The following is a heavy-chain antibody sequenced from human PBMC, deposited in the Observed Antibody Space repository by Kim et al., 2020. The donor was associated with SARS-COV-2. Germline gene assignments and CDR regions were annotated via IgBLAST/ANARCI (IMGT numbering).Heavy chain of an antibody. Sequence: GGSLRLSCTVSGPSFGDHGFNWVRQPPGKGLEWVGFVRSTAYGGATGYAASVKGRFTISRDDSKNMAYLQMNSLRTEDTAVYYCTIDPLRVGGVVVVYM. J-gene: IGHJ6*03. CDR2: VRSTAYGGAT. D-gene: IGHD2-2*01. CDR3: TIDPLRVGGVVVVYM. V-gene: IGHV3-49*04. CDR1: GPSFGDHG.